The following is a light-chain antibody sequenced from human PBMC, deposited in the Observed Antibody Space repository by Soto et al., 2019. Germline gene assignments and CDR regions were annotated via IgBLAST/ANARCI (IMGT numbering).Light chain of an antibody. CDR2: EAS. Sequence: DIQMTQSPSTLSASVGDRVTITCRASQSISNSLAWYQQKPGKAPKLLIYEASSLKSGVTSRFSGSGSGTEYTLTISSLQPDDFATYYCQQYNGYWTFGQGTKVEIK. J-gene: IGKJ1*01. V-gene: IGKV1-5*03. CDR3: QQYNGYWT. CDR1: QSISNS.